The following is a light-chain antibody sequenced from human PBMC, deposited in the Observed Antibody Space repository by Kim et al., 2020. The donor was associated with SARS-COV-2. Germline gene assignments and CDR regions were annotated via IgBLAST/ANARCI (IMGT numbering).Light chain of an antibody. Sequence: SYELTQPPSVAVSPGQTARITCSGDSLPKQYAYWYQQKPGQAPVLVIYKDSERPSGIPERSSGSSSGTTVTLTIRGVQAEDEADYYCQSADSSGTYGVFG. CDR1: SLPKQY. V-gene: IGLV3-25*03. CDR2: KDS. J-gene: IGLJ3*02. CDR3: QSADSSGTYGV.